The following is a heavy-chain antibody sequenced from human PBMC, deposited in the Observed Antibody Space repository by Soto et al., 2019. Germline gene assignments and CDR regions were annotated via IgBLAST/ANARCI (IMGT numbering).Heavy chain of an antibody. Sequence: GGSLRLSCAASGFTFSSYAMHWVRQAPGKGLEWVAVISYDGSNKYYADSVKGRFTISRDNSKNTLYLQMNSLRAEDTAVYYCAREGGSLEWLYSVGMDVWGQGTTVTVSS. V-gene: IGHV3-30-3*01. CDR3: AREGGSLEWLYSVGMDV. D-gene: IGHD3-3*01. CDR1: GFTFSSYA. J-gene: IGHJ6*02. CDR2: ISYDGSNK.